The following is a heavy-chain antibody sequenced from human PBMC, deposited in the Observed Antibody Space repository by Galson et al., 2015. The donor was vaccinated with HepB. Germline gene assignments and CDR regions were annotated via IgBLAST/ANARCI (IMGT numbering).Heavy chain of an antibody. CDR3: AKVAPFYYDSSGYLLDY. J-gene: IGHJ4*02. Sequence: SLTLPCVHCGFSLRRYGLLRVRQAPRKGLEGVAVISYDGSNKYYAHDVKGRFTISRDNSKNTLDLQMNSLRAEDTAVYYCAKVAPFYYDSSGYLLDYWGQGTLVTVSS. CDR1: GFSLRRYG. V-gene: IGHV3-30*18. D-gene: IGHD3-22*01. CDR2: ISYDGSNK.